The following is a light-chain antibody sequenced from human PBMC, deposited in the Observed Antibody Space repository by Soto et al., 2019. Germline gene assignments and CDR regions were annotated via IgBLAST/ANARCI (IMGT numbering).Light chain of an antibody. V-gene: IGKV1-5*03. J-gene: IGKJ2*01. CDR1: QSVTTW. CDR2: KAS. Sequence: DIKMTQSPSTLSASVGDRVTITCRASQSVTTWLAWYQQKPGKAPKVLIYKASILESGVPSRFSGSGSGTEFTLTISSLQPDDFATYYCQQYNTLSPYTFGQGTMVEI. CDR3: QQYNTLSPYT.